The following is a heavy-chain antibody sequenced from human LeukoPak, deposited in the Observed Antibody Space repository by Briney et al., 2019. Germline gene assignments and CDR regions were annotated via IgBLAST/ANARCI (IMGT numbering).Heavy chain of an antibody. CDR2: IKQDGSEK. V-gene: IGHV3-7*05. D-gene: IGHD3-3*01. CDR3: ARVPYDFWSGSPVTRYFDY. Sequence: VGSLKLSCAASGFTFSSYWLSWVRQAPGKGLEWVANIKQDGSEKYYVDSVKGRFTISRDNAKNSLYLQMNSLRVEDTAVYYCARVPYDFWSGSPVTRYFDYWGQGTLVTVSS. J-gene: IGHJ4*02. CDR1: GFTFSSYW.